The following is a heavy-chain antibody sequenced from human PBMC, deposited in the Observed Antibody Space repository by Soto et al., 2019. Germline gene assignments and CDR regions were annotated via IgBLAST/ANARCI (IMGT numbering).Heavy chain of an antibody. J-gene: IGHJ4*02. CDR3: VRGAIMGVVHSPLFFFDR. Sequence: TWFHKDPSDGLEWISDISTLGTTIHYADSVRDRFTISRDNPTNTVYLHLTSLRDEDTAVYYCVRGAIMGVVHSPLFFFDRWGQGTPVTGS. CDR2: ISTLGTTI. D-gene: IGHD2-15*01. V-gene: IGHV3-48*03.